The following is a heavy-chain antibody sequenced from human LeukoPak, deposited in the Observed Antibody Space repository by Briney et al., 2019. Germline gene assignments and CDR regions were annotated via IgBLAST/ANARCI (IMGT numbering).Heavy chain of an antibody. V-gene: IGHV3-23*01. CDR3: AKGHSDFGTGLDP. CDR2: ISGGGAST. CDR1: RFTFKNYA. D-gene: IGHD4/OR15-4a*01. J-gene: IGHJ5*02. Sequence: GGALRLSCAASRFTFKNYATTWVRHAPGGGLDCISVISGGGASTYYADSAQGGFTISRDNSHNTLYLQMNSLRAEDTAVYYSAKGHSDFGTGLDPWGEGTLGTVSS.